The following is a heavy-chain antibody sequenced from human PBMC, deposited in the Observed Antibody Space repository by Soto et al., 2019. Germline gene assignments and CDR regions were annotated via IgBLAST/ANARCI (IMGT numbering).Heavy chain of an antibody. Sequence: GGSLRLSCAASGFTFSSYAMSWVRQAPGKGLEWVSAISGSGGSTYYADSVKGRFTISRDNSKNTLYLQMNSLRAEDTAVYYCAKDSPEDDFWSGYLEGYWGQGTLVTVSS. J-gene: IGHJ4*02. V-gene: IGHV3-23*01. CDR2: ISGSGGST. CDR1: GFTFSSYA. CDR3: AKDSPEDDFWSGYLEGY. D-gene: IGHD3-3*01.